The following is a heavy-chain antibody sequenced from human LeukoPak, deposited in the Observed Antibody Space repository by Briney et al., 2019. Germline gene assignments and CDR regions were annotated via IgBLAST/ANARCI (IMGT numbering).Heavy chain of an antibody. CDR3: ASRIVGTPNYFDY. D-gene: IGHD1-26*01. V-gene: IGHV3-7*01. CDR1: GFTFSNYW. CDR2: INEDGSEK. Sequence: TGGSLTLSCTASGFTFSNYWMMWVRQAPGKGLEWVANINEDGSEKYYADSVEGRFTISRDNAKNSLDLQMNSLRAEDTAVYYCASRIVGTPNYFDYWGQGTLVTVSS. J-gene: IGHJ4*02.